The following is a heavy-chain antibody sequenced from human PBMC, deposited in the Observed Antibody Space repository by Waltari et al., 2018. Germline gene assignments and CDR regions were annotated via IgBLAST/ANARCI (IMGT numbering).Heavy chain of an antibody. Sequence: QVQLQQSGPGLVKPSQTLSLTCAISGDSVSSNSAAWNWIRQSPSRGLEWLGRTYYRSKWYNDYAVSVKSRITINPDTSKNQFSLKLNSVTPEDTAVYYCARDLYYYDSSGYYYYYYGMDVWGQGTTVTVSS. CDR3: ARDLYYYDSSGYYYYYYGMDV. CDR2: TYYRSKWYN. V-gene: IGHV6-1*01. CDR1: GDSVSSNSAA. J-gene: IGHJ6*02. D-gene: IGHD3-22*01.